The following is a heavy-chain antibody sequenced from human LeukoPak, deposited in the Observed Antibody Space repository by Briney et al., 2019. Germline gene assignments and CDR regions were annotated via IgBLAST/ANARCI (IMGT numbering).Heavy chain of an antibody. CDR2: IKSKTDGGTT. CDR3: TCLGCGSTSDRGFFHDAFDI. J-gene: IGHJ3*02. D-gene: IGHD2-2*01. V-gene: IGHV3-15*01. Sequence: GGSLRLSCAASGFTFTNAWMSWVRQAPGKGLEWVGRIKSKTDGGTTDYAAPVKGRFTISRDDSKNTLYLQMNSLKTEDTAVYYCTCLGCGSTSDRGFFHDAFDIWGQGTMVTVSS. CDR1: GFTFTNAW.